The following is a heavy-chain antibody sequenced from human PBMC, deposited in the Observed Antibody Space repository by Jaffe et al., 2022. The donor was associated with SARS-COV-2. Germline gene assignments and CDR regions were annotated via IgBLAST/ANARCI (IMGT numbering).Heavy chain of an antibody. V-gene: IGHV3-30-3*01. CDR3: AREYPYSSGWYEVDY. D-gene: IGHD6-19*01. Sequence: QVQLVESGGGVVQPGRSPRLSCAASGFTFSSYAMHWVRQAPGKGLEWVAVISYDGSNKYYADSVKGRFTVSRDNSKNTLYLQMNSLRAEDTAVYYCAREYPYSSGWYEVDYWGQGTLVTVSS. CDR2: ISYDGSNK. J-gene: IGHJ4*02. CDR1: GFTFSSYA.